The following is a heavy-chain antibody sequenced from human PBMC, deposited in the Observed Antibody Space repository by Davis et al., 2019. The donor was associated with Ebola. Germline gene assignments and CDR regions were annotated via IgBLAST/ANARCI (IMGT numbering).Heavy chain of an antibody. V-gene: IGHV1-3*01. J-gene: IGHJ6*02. Sequence: AASVKVSCKASGYTFTSYAMHWVRQAPGQRLEWMGWINAGNGNTKYSQKFQGRVTMTRNTSISTAYMELSSLRSEDTAVYYCAISAYYYYYGMDVWGQGTTVTVSS. CDR1: GYTFTSYA. CDR3: AISAYYYYYGMDV. CDR2: INAGNGNT.